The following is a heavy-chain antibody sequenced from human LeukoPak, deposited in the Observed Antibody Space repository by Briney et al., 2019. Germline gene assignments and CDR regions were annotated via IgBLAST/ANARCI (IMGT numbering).Heavy chain of an antibody. Sequence: GGSLRLFCAASGFIVSSNYMSWVRQAPGKGLEWVSILYSAGSTYYADSVRGRFTISRDSSKNTVSLQMNSLRVEDTAVYYCASGGTGARKYYSDPFHYWGQGTLVTVSS. D-gene: IGHD3-10*01. V-gene: IGHV3-53*01. CDR3: ASGGTGARKYYSDPFHY. J-gene: IGHJ4*02. CDR2: LYSAGST. CDR1: GFIVSSNY.